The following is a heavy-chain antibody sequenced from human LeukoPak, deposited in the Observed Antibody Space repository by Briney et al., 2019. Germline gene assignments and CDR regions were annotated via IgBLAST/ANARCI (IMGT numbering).Heavy chain of an antibody. CDR3: ARGKGYGSGSYYRY. J-gene: IGHJ4*02. CDR2: INHSGST. D-gene: IGHD3-10*01. V-gene: IGHV4-34*01. Sequence: SETLSLTCAVYGGSFSGYYWSWIRQPPGKGLEWIGEINHSGSTNYNPSLKSRVTISVDTSKNQFSLKLSSVTAADTAVYYCARGKGYGSGSYYRYWGQGTLVTVSS. CDR1: GGSFSGYY.